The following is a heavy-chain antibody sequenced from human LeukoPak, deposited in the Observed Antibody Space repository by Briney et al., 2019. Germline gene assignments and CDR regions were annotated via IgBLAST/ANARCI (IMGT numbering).Heavy chain of an antibody. V-gene: IGHV4-38-2*01. CDR2: IYYSGNT. CDR1: GDSISNGYW. D-gene: IGHD1-26*01. Sequence: SETLALTCAVSGDSISNGYWWCWLRQPPGKGLERSGSIYYSGNTHYSPSLKSRVTLSVDTSKNQFSLTLHSVTAANTAVYSCAGLGYSGSYYKGWYFDLGGRGTLVLVCS. J-gene: IGHJ2*01. CDR3: AGLGYSGSYYKGWYFDL.